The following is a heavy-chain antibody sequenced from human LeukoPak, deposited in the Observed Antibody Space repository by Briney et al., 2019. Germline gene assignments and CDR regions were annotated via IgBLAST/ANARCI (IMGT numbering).Heavy chain of an antibody. CDR1: GFTFSSYA. D-gene: IGHD3-10*01. V-gene: IGHV3-23*01. Sequence: GGSLRLSCAASGFTFSSYAMSWVRQAPGKGLEWVSAISGSGGSTYYADSVKGRFTISRDNSKNTLYLQMNSLRAEDTAVYYCATGDGSGSSVYYYYGMDVWGQGTPVTVSS. CDR2: ISGSGGST. J-gene: IGHJ6*02. CDR3: ATGDGSGSSVYYYYGMDV.